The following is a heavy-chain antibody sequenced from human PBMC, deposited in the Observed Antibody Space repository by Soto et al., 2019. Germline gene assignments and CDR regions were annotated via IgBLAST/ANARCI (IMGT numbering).Heavy chain of an antibody. CDR1: GCSFSEYF. CDR2: INPSGDRT. CDR3: RPPNTPHYPSPTPFPSLHP. V-gene: IGHV1-46*01. Sequence: SVMVSWKESGCSFSEYFMHWVRQAPGRGLEWMGIINPSGDRTDYAQKFQGRVTITRDTSTSTVYMDLSSLRYEDTALLFRRPPNTPHYPSPTPFPSLHPW. J-gene: IGHJ5*02. D-gene: IGHD1-26*01.